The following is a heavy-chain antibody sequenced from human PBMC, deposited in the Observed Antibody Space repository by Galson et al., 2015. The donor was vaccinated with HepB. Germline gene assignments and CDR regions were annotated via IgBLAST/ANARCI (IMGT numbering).Heavy chain of an antibody. CDR3: AKRDAAVTGTGGAGDDY. V-gene: IGHV3-9*01. J-gene: IGHJ4*02. CDR2: ISWNSDTT. Sequence: SLRLSCAASGFTFDDYSMHWVRQAPGKGLEWVSSISWNSDTTGYADSVKGRFTISRDNAKNSLYLQMNSLRVEDTALYYCAKRDAAVTGTGGAGDDYWGQGIQVTVSP. D-gene: IGHD6-13*01. CDR1: GFTFDDYS.